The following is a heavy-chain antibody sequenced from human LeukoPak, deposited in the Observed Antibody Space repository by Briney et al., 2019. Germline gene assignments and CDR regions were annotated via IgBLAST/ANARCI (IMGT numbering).Heavy chain of an antibody. D-gene: IGHD2/OR15-2a*01. CDR2: INTDGGSI. CDR1: GFTFSAYW. CDR3: VSFYETY. J-gene: IGHJ4*02. V-gene: IGHV3-74*01. Sequence: GSLRLSCAASGFTFSAYWMHWVRQAPGKGLVWVSRINTDGGSIRYADSVKGRFTISRDNAKNTVHLQMNSLRAEDTAVYYCVSFYETYWGRGTLVTVSS.